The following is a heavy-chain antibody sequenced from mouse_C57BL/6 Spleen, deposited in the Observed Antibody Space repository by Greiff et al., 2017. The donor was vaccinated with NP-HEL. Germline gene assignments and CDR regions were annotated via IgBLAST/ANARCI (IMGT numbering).Heavy chain of an antibody. V-gene: IGHV10-1*01. CDR2: IRSKSTNYAT. CDR1: GFSFTTYA. CDR3: TVVATSRYFDV. Sequence: EVKLVESGGGLVQPKGSLKLSCAASGFSFTTYAMNWVRQAPGKGLEWVARIRSKSTNYATYYADSVKARFTISRDDSKSMLYLQMNNLKTEDTAMYYGTVVATSRYFDVWGTGTTVTVSS. D-gene: IGHD1-1*01. J-gene: IGHJ1*03.